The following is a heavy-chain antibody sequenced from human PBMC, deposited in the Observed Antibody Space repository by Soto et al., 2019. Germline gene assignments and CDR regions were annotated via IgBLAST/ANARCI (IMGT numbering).Heavy chain of an antibody. D-gene: IGHD6-6*01. CDR3: TRHGEEAARLDAFDI. J-gene: IGHJ3*02. Sequence: GGSLRLSCAASGFTFSGSAMHWVRQASGKGLEWVGRIRSKANSYATAYAASVKGRFTISRDDSKNTAYLQMNSLKTEDKAVYYCTRHGEEAARLDAFDIWGQGTMVTVSS. CDR1: GFTFSGSA. CDR2: IRSKANSYAT. V-gene: IGHV3-73*01.